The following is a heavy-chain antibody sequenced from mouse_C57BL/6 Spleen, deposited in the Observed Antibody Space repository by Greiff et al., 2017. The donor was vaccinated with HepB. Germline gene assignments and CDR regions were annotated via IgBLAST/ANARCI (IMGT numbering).Heavy chain of an antibody. Sequence: VQLQQSGAELARPGASVKMSCKASGYTFTSYTMHWVKQRPGQGLEWIGYINPSSGYTKYNQKFKDKATLTADKSSSTAYMQLRSLTSEDSAVYYCARPSDFYAMDYLGQRTSVTVSS. CDR2: INPSSGYT. CDR1: GYTFTSYT. J-gene: IGHJ4*01. V-gene: IGHV1-4*01. CDR3: ARPSDFYAMDY.